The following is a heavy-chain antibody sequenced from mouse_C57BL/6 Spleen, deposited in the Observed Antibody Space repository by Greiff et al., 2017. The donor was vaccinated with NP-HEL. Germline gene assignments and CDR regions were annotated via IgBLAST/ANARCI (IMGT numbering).Heavy chain of an antibody. CDR1: GYTFTDYY. Sequence: LVESGAELVRPGASVKLSCKASGYTFTDYYINWVKQRPGQGLEWIARIYPGSGNTYYNEKFKGKATLTAEKSSSTAYMQLSSLTSEDSAVYFCARGLPWFAYWGQGTLVTVSA. D-gene: IGHD3-1*01. J-gene: IGHJ3*01. CDR2: IYPGSGNT. V-gene: IGHV1-76*01. CDR3: ARGLPWFAY.